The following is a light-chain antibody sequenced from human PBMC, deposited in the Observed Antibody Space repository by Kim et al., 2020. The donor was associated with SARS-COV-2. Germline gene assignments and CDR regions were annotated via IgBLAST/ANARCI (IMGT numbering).Light chain of an antibody. Sequence: SVPTSCTGGSSNIGADSDVHWYQHLPGTAPKLLIFGDTTRASGVPGRFSGSKSGTSASLAITGLQAEDEGDYYCHSYDSGLTGYVFGSGTKVTVL. CDR3: HSYDSGLTGYV. CDR1: SSNIGADSD. J-gene: IGLJ1*01. V-gene: IGLV1-40*01. CDR2: GDT.